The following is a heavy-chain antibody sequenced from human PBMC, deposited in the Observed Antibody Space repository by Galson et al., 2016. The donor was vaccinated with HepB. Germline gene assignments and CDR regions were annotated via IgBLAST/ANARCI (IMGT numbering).Heavy chain of an antibody. CDR3: AREAAPGDDYSLAY. Sequence: SVKVSCKASKYTFTVYYIHWVRQAPGQGLEWMGWISPNSGGTNYAQKFQGRVTMTRDTSITTANMELSSLRSDDTAVYYCAREAAPGDDYSLAYWGQGTLVTVSS. V-gene: IGHV1-2*02. CDR1: KYTFTVYY. J-gene: IGHJ4*02. CDR2: ISPNSGGT. D-gene: IGHD4-11*01.